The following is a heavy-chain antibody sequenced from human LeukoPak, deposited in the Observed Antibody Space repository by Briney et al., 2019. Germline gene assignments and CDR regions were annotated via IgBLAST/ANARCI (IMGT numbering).Heavy chain of an antibody. V-gene: IGHV4-4*07. J-gene: IGHJ3*02. Sequence: SETLSLTCTVSGGSISSYYWSWIRQPAGKGLEWIGRIYTSGSTNYNPSLKSRVTMSVDTSKNQFSLKLSSVTAADTAVYYCARSPRPTYYYDSSGYLTVSRAFGIWGQGTMVTVSS. CDR1: GGSISSYY. CDR3: ARSPRPTYYYDSSGYLTVSRAFGI. CDR2: IYTSGST. D-gene: IGHD3-22*01.